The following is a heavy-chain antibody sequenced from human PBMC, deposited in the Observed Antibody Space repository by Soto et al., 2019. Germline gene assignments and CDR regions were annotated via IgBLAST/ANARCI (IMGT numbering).Heavy chain of an antibody. CDR1: GYTFTSYY. D-gene: IGHD6-19*01. CDR2: INPSGGST. J-gene: IGHJ6*02. CDR3: ARTPGIAVAASSRENYYGMDV. V-gene: IGHV1-46*01. Sequence: ASVKVSCKASGYTFTSYYMHWVRQAPGQGLEWMGIINPSGGSTSYAQKFQGRVTMTRDTSTSTVYMELSSLRSEDTAVYYCARTPGIAVAASSRENYYGMDVWGQGTTVTVSS.